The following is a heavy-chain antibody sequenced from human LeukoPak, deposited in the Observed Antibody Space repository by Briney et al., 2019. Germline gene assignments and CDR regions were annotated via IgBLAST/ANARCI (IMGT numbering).Heavy chain of an antibody. CDR3: ARDYSSGWYYFDY. CDR1: GFTFADYS. D-gene: IGHD6-19*01. CDR2: ISWKSGTT. Sequence: PGGSLRLSCAASGFTFADYSMHWVRQVPGKGLEWVSGISWKSGTTGYTDSVKGRFTISRDDAKNSLYLQMNSLRPEDTAVYYCARDYSSGWYYFDYWGQGTLVTVSS. V-gene: IGHV3-9*01. J-gene: IGHJ4*02.